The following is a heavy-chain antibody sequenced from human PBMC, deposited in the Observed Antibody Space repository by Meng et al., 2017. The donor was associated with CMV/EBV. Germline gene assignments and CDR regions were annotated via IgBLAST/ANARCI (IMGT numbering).Heavy chain of an antibody. D-gene: IGHD3-3*01. J-gene: IGHJ4*02. Sequence: SETLSLTCTVSGYSISSGYYWGWIRQPPGKGLEWIGHIHDSGSTYYNPSLKSRVTISVDTSKNQFSLQLSSVTAADTAVYYCERVREGFWSGFSTFDYWGQGTLVTVSS. CDR3: ERVREGFWSGFSTFDY. CDR1: GYSISSGYY. CDR2: IHDSGST. V-gene: IGHV4-38-2*02.